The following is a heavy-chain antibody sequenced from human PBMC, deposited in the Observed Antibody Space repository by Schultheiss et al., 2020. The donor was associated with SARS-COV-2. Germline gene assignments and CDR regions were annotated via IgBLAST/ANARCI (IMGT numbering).Heavy chain of an antibody. CDR2: ISSSGSTI. Sequence: GGSLRLSCAASGFTFSDYYMSWIRQAPGKGLEWVLYISSSGSTIYYADSVKGRFTISRDNAKNSLYLQMNSLRAEDTALYYCAKDIAINYYYGMDVWGQGTTVTVSS. V-gene: IGHV3-11*01. CDR3: AKDIAINYYYGMDV. J-gene: IGHJ6*02. D-gene: IGHD3-16*02. CDR1: GFTFSDYY.